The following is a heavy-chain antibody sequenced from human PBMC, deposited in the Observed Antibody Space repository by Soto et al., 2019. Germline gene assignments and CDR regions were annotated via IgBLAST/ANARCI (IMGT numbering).Heavy chain of an antibody. Sequence: QVQLVQSGAEVKKPGSSVKVSCKASGGTFSSYAISWVRQAPGQGLEWMGGIIPIFGTANYAQKCQGRVTITADDSTSTAYMELSSLRSEDTAVYYCGAVGCSGGSCYSFYYGMDVWGQGTTVTVSS. D-gene: IGHD2-15*01. CDR3: GAVGCSGGSCYSFYYGMDV. CDR1: GGTFSSYA. CDR2: IIPIFGTA. V-gene: IGHV1-69*12. J-gene: IGHJ6*02.